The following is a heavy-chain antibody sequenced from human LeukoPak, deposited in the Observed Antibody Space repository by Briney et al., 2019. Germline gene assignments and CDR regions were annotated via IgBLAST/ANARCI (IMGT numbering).Heavy chain of an antibody. J-gene: IGHJ4*02. D-gene: IGHD2-15*01. Sequence: SGPTLVNPTQTLTLTCTFSGFPLSTSGVGVGWIRQPPGKALEWLALIYWNDDKRYSPSLKSRLTITKDTSKNQVVLTMTNMDPVDTATYYCAHILRRIYCSGGSCYSYFDYWGQGTLVTVSS. CDR2: IYWNDDK. CDR1: GFPLSTSGVG. V-gene: IGHV2-5*01. CDR3: AHILRRIYCSGGSCYSYFDY.